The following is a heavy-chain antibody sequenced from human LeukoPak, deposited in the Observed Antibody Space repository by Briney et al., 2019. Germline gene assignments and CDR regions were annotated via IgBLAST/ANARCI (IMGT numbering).Heavy chain of an antibody. D-gene: IGHD4/OR15-4a*01. Sequence: SETLSLTCTVSGGXIRGYYCSWIRQPPGKALEWIGHINDSGSTDYNPSLKSRVTISLDTSNNQFSLKLSSVTAAETAIYYCARHLAARLGAARFLDYWGQGTLVTVSS. CDR2: INDSGST. CDR1: GGXIRGYY. J-gene: IGHJ4*02. CDR3: ARHLAARLGAARFLDY. V-gene: IGHV4-59*08.